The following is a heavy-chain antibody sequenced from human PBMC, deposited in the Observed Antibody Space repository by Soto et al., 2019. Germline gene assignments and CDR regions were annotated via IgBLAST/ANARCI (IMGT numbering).Heavy chain of an antibody. D-gene: IGHD2-21*02. CDR3: ARHPSDFWFDP. Sequence: QLQLQESGPGLVKPSETLFLTCSVSGGSISSSSYFWGWIRQPPGKGLEWIGSIYYSGSTYYNPSLKSRVTVSVDTSKNQFSLKLSSVTAADTAVYYCARHPSDFWFDPWGHGTLVTVSS. CDR1: GGSISSSSYF. J-gene: IGHJ5*02. CDR2: IYYSGST. V-gene: IGHV4-39*01.